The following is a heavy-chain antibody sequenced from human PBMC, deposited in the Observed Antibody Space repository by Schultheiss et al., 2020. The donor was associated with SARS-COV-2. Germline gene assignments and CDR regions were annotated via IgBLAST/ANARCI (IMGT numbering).Heavy chain of an antibody. V-gene: IGHV4-61*02. CDR1: GGSISSGGYS. D-gene: IGHD3-10*01. CDR3: ARVRGDYYYYYMDV. J-gene: IGHJ6*03. Sequence: SQTLSLTCAVSGGSISSGGYSWSWIRQPPGKGLEWIGRIYTSGSTNYNPSLKSRVTMSVDTSKNQFSLKLSSVTAADTAVYYCARVRGDYYYYYMDVWGKGTTVTVSS. CDR2: IYTSGST.